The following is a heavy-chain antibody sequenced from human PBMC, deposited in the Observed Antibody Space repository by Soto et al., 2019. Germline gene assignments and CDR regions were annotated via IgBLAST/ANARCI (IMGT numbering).Heavy chain of an antibody. CDR2: ISSSSSTI. CDR3: AKAFHSYVFLYP. Sequence: GGSLRLSCAASGFTFSSYSMNWVRQAPGKGLEWVSYISSSSSTIYYADSVKGRFTISRDNAKNSLYLQMNSLGDEDTAVYYCAKAFHSYVFLYPWGQGTLVTVSS. V-gene: IGHV3-48*02. J-gene: IGHJ5*02. CDR1: GFTFSSYS. D-gene: IGHD3-10*01.